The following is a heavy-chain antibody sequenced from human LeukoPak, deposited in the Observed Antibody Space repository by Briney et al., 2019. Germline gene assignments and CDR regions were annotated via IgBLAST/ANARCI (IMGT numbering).Heavy chain of an antibody. CDR3: AKDHRYGDPGSFGY. J-gene: IGHJ4*02. CDR2: IRYDGSNN. V-gene: IGHV3-30*02. D-gene: IGHD4-17*01. Sequence: GGSLRLSCAASGFTFSSYGMHWVRQAPGKGLEWVAFIRYDGSNNYYADSVKGRFTISRDNSKNTLYLQMNSLRAEDTAVYYCAKDHRYGDPGSFGYWGQGTLVTVSS. CDR1: GFTFSSYG.